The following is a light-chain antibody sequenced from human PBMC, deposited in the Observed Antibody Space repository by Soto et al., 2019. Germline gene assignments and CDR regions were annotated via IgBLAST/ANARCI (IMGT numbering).Light chain of an antibody. CDR1: QSVSNH. CDR2: GAS. J-gene: IGKJ1*01. V-gene: IGKV3-20*01. Sequence: EIVLTQSPATLSLSPGERATLSCRASQSVSNHLAWYQQKPGQAPRLLIYGASSRATGIPDRFSGSGSGTDFTLTISRLEPEDFAVYYCQQYGSSRTFGQGTRWIS. CDR3: QQYGSSRT.